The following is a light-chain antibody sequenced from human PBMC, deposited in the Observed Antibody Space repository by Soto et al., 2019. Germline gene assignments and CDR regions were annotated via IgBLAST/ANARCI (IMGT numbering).Light chain of an antibody. Sequence: QSALTQPASVSGSPGQSITISCSGTGSDVGGYNYVPWYQQHPGKAPKLLIYDVSNRPSGVSNRFSGSKSGNTASLTISGLQAEDEADYYCSSYTSSSTPYVFGTGTKLTV. CDR1: GSDVGGYNY. CDR2: DVS. V-gene: IGLV2-14*01. CDR3: SSYTSSSTPYV. J-gene: IGLJ1*01.